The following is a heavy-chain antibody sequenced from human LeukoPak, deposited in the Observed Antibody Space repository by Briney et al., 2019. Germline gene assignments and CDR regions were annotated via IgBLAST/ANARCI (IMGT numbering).Heavy chain of an antibody. CDR2: ISSSSSYI. V-gene: IGHV3-21*01. CDR3: ARKGDGYIYFDY. Sequence: GGSLRLSCAASGFTFSSYSMNWVRQAPGKGLEWVSSISSSSSYIYYADSVKGRFTISRDNAKNSLYLRMNSLRAEDTAVYYCARKGDGYIYFDYWGQGTLVTVSS. J-gene: IGHJ4*02. CDR1: GFTFSSYS. D-gene: IGHD5-24*01.